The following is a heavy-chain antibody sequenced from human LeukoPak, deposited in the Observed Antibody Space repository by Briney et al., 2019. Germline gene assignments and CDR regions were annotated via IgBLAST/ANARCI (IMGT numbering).Heavy chain of an antibody. Sequence: ASVKVSCKASGYTFTSYYMHWVRQAPGQGLEWMGIINPSGGSTSYAQKFQGRVTMTRDTSTSTVYMELSSLRSEDTAVYHCARGVVGATTGAYSFDYWGQGTLVTVSS. CDR3: ARGVVGATTGAYSFDY. J-gene: IGHJ4*02. V-gene: IGHV1-46*01. CDR1: GYTFTSYY. D-gene: IGHD1-26*01. CDR2: INPSGGST.